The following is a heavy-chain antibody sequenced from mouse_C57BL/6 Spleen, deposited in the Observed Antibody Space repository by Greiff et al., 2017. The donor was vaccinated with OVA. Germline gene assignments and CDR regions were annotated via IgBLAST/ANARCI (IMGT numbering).Heavy chain of an antibody. CDR3: ARSWEYDDGYFDY. Sequence: QVQLQQPGAELVRPGSSVKLSCKASGYTFTSYWMHWVKQRPIQGLEWIGNIYPSDSETHYNQKFKDKATLTVDTSSSTAYMQLSSLTSEDSAVDYCARSWEYDDGYFDYWGQGTTLTVSS. J-gene: IGHJ2*01. CDR1: GYTFTSYW. V-gene: IGHV1-52*01. D-gene: IGHD2-14*01. CDR2: IYPSDSET.